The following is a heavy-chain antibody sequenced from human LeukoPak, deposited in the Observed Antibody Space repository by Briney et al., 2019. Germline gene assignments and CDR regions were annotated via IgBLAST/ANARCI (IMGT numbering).Heavy chain of an antibody. CDR2: NSGSGGST. V-gene: IGHV3-23*01. CDR3: ASDGYIRYFQH. D-gene: IGHD5-12*01. Sequence: GGSLRLFCAASGFPFSSYAMSWARQPPAKGLEWVSANSGSGGSTYYADSVKGRFTISRDNSKISLYLQMNSLRDEDTAVYFCASDGYIRYFQHWGQGTLVTVSS. J-gene: IGHJ1*01. CDR1: GFPFSSYA.